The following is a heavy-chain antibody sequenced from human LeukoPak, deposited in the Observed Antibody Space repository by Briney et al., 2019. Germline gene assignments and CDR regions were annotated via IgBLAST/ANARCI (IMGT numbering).Heavy chain of an antibody. D-gene: IGHD2-2*01. CDR1: GFRFSNYW. CDR3: ARGGMPYGLDV. V-gene: IGHV3-7*05. Sequence: GESLRLSCAASGFRFSNYWMSWVLQAPGKGLEWVANVKGDGSDKNYVDSVKGRFTISRDSANNSLNLQMNSLRVEDTAVYYCARGGMPYGLDVWGQGTTVTVSS. CDR2: VKGDGSDK. J-gene: IGHJ6*02.